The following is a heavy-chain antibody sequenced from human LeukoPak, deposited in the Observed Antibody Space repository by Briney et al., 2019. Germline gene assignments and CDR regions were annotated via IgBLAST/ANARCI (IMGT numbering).Heavy chain of an antibody. CDR1: GGSFSGYY. Sequence: SETLSLTSAVYGGSFSGYYWSWIRQPPGKGLEWIGEINHSGSTNYNPSLKSRVTISVDTSKNQFSLKLSSVTAADTAVYYCARAVPAGFGSSWYGGAVDYWGQGTLVTVSS. CDR2: INHSGST. J-gene: IGHJ4*02. D-gene: IGHD6-13*01. CDR3: ARAVPAGFGSSWYGGAVDY. V-gene: IGHV4-34*01.